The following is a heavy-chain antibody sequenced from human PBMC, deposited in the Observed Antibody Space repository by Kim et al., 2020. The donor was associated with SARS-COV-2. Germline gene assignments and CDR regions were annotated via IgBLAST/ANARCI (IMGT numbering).Heavy chain of an antibody. J-gene: IGHJ6*02. CDR2: ISSSSSYI. V-gene: IGHV3-21*04. Sequence: GGSLRLSCAASGFTFSSYSMNWVRQAPGKGLEWVSSISSSSSYIYYADSVKGRFTISRDNAKNSLYLQMNSLRAEDTAVYYCARDSGVDTAMDYYYYGMDVWGQGTTVTVSS. CDR3: ARDSGVDTAMDYYYYGMDV. CDR1: GFTFSSYS. D-gene: IGHD5-18*01.